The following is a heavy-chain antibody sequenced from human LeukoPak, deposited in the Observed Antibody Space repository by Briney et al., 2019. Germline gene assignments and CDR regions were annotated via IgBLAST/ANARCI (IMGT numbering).Heavy chain of an antibody. CDR2: IYYSGST. V-gene: IGHV4-30-4*01. CDR1: GGSISSGDYY. Sequence: TLSLTXTVSGGSISSGDYYWRWIRQPPGKGLEWIGYIYYSGSTYYNPSLKSRVTISVDTSKNQFSLKLSSVTAADTAVYYCARDGGYCGGDCYSPRGWFDPWGQGTLVTVSS. CDR3: ARDGGYCGGDCYSPRGWFDP. J-gene: IGHJ5*02. D-gene: IGHD2-21*02.